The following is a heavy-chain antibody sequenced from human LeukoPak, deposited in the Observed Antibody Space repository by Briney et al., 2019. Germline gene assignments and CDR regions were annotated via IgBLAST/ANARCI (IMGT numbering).Heavy chain of an antibody. CDR3: AKDNYDILTGPFDY. D-gene: IGHD3-9*01. CDR2: ISGDGGST. Sequence: PGGSLRLSCAASGFTFDDYAMHWVRQAPGKGLEWVSLISGDGGSTYYADSVKGRFTISRDNSKNSLYLQMNSLRTEDIALYYCAKDNYDILTGPFDYWGQGTLVTVSS. CDR1: GFTFDDYA. V-gene: IGHV3-43*02. J-gene: IGHJ4*02.